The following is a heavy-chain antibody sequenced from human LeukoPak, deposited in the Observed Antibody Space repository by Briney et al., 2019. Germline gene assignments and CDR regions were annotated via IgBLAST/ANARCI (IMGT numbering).Heavy chain of an antibody. D-gene: IGHD6-6*01. J-gene: IGHJ6*02. V-gene: IGHV1-69*02. Sequence: GASVKVSCKASGYTFTGYYIHWVRQAPGQGLEWMGRIIPILGIANYAQKFQGRVMITADKSTSTAYMELSSLRSEDTAVYYCARRSPGWDTYSSSSLNYYYYGMDVWGQGTTVTVSS. CDR3: ARRSPGWDTYSSSSLNYYYYGMDV. CDR1: GYTFTGYY. CDR2: IIPILGIA.